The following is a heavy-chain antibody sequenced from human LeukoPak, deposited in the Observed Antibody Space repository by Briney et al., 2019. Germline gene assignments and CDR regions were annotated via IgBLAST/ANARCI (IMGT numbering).Heavy chain of an antibody. CDR2: IMLISGTA. J-gene: IGHJ3*02. D-gene: IGHD3-10*01. Sequence: ASVKVSCKASGGTFSSYAISWVRQAPGQGLEWMGGIMLISGTAIYAQKFQGRVVITADASTSTAYMELSSLRSEDTAVYYCARSGAFDIWGQGTLVTVSS. V-gene: IGHV1-69*13. CDR3: ARSGAFDI. CDR1: GGTFSSYA.